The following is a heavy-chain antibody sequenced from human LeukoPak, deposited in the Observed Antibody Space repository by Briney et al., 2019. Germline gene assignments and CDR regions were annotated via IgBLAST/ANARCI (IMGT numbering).Heavy chain of an antibody. D-gene: IGHD2-2*01. Sequence: GSLXXSCAASGFTFSSYAMHWVRQAPGKGLEWVAVISYDGSNKYYADSVKGRFTISRDNSKNTLYLQMNSLRAEDTAVYNCARANGYCSSTSCYPYYYYYYMDVWGKGTTVTVSS. CDR1: GFTFSSYA. CDR2: ISYDGSNK. V-gene: IGHV3-30-3*01. J-gene: IGHJ6*03. CDR3: ARANGYCSSTSCYPYYYYYYMDV.